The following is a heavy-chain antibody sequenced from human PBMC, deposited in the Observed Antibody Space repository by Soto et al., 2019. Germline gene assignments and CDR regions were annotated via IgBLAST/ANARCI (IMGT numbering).Heavy chain of an antibody. D-gene: IGHD3-9*01. V-gene: IGHV4-61*01. Sequence: PSETLSLTCTVSGGSVSSGSYYWSWIRQPPGKGLEWIGYIYYSGSSNYNPSLKSRVTISVDKSKNQFSLMLSSVTAADTAVYFCAKRDDILTGRGSNFDAWGQGSPVTVHS. CDR2: IYYSGSS. J-gene: IGHJ4*02. CDR3: AKRDDILTGRGSNFDA. CDR1: GGSVSSGSYY.